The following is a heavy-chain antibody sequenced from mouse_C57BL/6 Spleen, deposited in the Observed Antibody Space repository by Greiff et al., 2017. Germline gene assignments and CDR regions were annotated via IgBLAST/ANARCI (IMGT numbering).Heavy chain of an antibody. CDR2: ISSGSSTI. J-gene: IGHJ3*01. CDR1: GFTFSDYG. Sequence: VKLVESGGGLVKPGGSLKLSCAASGFTFSDYGMHWVRQAPEKGLEWVAYISSGSSTIYYADTVKGRFTISRDNAKNTLFLQMTSLRSEDTAMYYCARPGAYYSNYQGTWFAYWGQGTLVTVSA. CDR3: ARPGAYYSNYQGTWFAY. D-gene: IGHD2-5*01. V-gene: IGHV5-17*01.